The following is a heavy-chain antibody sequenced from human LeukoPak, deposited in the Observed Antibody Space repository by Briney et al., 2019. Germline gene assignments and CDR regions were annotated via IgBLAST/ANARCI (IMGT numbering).Heavy chain of an antibody. J-gene: IGHJ4*02. V-gene: IGHV3-9*01. CDR2: ISWNRGTI. D-gene: IGHD3-10*01. CDR3: AKDRSYGGFDY. Sequence: GRSLRLSCAASGFTFDDYGMHWVRHPPGKGLEWVSGISWNRGTIGYADSVKGRFTISRDNARNSLYLQMNSLRAEDTAFYYCAKDRSYGGFDYWGQGTLVTVSS. CDR1: GFTFDDYG.